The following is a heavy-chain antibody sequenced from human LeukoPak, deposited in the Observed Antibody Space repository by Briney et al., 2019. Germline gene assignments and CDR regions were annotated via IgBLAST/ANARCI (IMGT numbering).Heavy chain of an antibody. CDR3: ARYSSIAARAFDY. CDR2: INSSSSYI. V-gene: IGHV3-21*01. Sequence: PGGSLRLSCAASGFTFSDYGMSWVRQAQGKGLGWVSSINSSSSYIYYADSVKGRFTISRENAKNTLYLQMNSLRAEDTAVYNCARYSSIAARAFDYWGQRTLVTVSS. D-gene: IGHD6-6*01. J-gene: IGHJ4*01. CDR1: GFTFSDYG.